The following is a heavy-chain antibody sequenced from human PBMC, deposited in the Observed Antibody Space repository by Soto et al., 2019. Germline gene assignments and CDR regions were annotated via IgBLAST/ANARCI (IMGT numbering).Heavy chain of an antibody. Sequence: QVQLVESGGGVVQPGRSLRLSCAASGFTFSSYAMHWVRQAPGKGLEWVAVISYDGSNKYYADSVKGRFTISRDNSKNTLDLQVNSLRAEDTAVYYCARGSRSGSRVYYYCGMDGWGQGTTVTVSS. CDR3: ARGSRSGSRVYYYCGMDG. D-gene: IGHD3-3*01. V-gene: IGHV3-30-3*01. CDR2: ISYDGSNK. J-gene: IGHJ6*02. CDR1: GFTFSSYA.